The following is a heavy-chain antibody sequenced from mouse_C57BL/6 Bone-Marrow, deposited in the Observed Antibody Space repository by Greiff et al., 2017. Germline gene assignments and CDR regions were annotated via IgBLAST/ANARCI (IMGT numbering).Heavy chain of an antibody. V-gene: IGHV1-50*01. CDR1: GYTFTSYW. D-gene: IGHD2-3*01. Sequence: VQLQQPGAELVKPGASVKLSCKASGYTFTSYWMQWVKQRPGQGLEWIGEIDPSDSYTNYNQKFKGKATLTVDTSSSTAYMQLSSLTSEDSAVYYCARKIYDGYFQGYWGQGTTLTVSS. J-gene: IGHJ2*01. CDR2: IDPSDSYT. CDR3: ARKIYDGYFQGY.